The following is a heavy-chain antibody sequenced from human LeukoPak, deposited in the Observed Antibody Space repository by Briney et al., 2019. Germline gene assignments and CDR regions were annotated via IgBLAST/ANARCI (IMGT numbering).Heavy chain of an antibody. CDR1: GFTFSSYS. V-gene: IGHV3-21*01. J-gene: IGHJ4*02. D-gene: IGHD3-9*01. Sequence: GGSLRLSCAASGFTFSSYSMNWVRQAPGKGLEWVSSVSSSSSYIDYADSVKGRFTISRDNAKNSLYLQMNSPRAEDTAVYYCAREVLRHFDWGQGTLVTVSS. CDR2: VSSSSSYI. CDR3: AREVLRHFD.